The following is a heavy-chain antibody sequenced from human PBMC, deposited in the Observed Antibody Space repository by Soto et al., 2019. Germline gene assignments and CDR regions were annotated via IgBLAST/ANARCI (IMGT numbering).Heavy chain of an antibody. CDR1: GYTFTSYD. CDR2: MNPNSGNT. CDR3: ARGPEYYDYIWGSYRRYNWFDP. D-gene: IGHD3-16*02. V-gene: IGHV1-8*01. Sequence: ASVKASCKASGYTFTSYDINWVRQATGQGLEWMGWMNPNSGNTGYAQKFQGRVTMTRNTSISTAYMELSSLRSEDTAVYYCARGPEYYDYIWGSYRRYNWFDPWGQGTLVTVSS. J-gene: IGHJ5*02.